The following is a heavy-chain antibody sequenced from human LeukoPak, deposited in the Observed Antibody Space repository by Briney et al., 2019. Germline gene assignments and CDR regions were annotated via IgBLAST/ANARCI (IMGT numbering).Heavy chain of an antibody. D-gene: IGHD1-7*01. CDR2: ISSSSSTI. CDR3: ASSELEPDAFDI. V-gene: IGHV3-48*01. CDR1: GFTFSSYS. J-gene: IGHJ3*02. Sequence: GGSLRLSCAASGFTFSSYSMNWVRQAPGKGLEWVSYISSSSSTIYYADSVKGRFTISRDNAKNSLYLQMNSLRAEDTAVYYCASSELEPDAFDIWGQGTMVTVS.